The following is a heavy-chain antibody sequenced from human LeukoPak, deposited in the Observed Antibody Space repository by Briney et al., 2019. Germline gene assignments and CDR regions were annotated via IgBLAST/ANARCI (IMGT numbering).Heavy chain of an antibody. Sequence: ASVKVSCKASGYTXTSYYMHWVRQAPGQGLEWMGIINPSGGSTSYAQKFQGRVTMTRDTSTSTVYMELSSLRSEDTAVYYCVTSNNDIAAPDYWGQGTLVTVSS. V-gene: IGHV1-46*01. D-gene: IGHD6-25*01. CDR2: INPSGGST. CDR1: GYTXTSYY. CDR3: VTSNNDIAAPDY. J-gene: IGHJ4*02.